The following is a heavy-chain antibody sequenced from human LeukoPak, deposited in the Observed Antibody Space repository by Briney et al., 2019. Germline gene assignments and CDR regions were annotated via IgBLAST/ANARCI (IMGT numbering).Heavy chain of an antibody. CDR1: GFAFTDSA. D-gene: IGHD4-23*01. CDR3: TRRPFGGNTSPYWYFDV. J-gene: IGHJ2*01. V-gene: IGHV3-73*01. Sequence: GGSLRLSCAASGFAFTDSAMHWVRQASGKGLEWVGRIRNKPNNYATAYAASVKDRFTISRDDSKNTAFLQMNNLETEDTAVYYCTRRPFGGNTSPYWYFDVWGRGTLVTVSS. CDR2: IRNKPNNYAT.